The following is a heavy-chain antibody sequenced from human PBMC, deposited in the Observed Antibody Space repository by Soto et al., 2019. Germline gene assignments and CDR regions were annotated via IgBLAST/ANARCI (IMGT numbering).Heavy chain of an antibody. D-gene: IGHD6-19*01. Sequence: QVQLVQSGAEVKKPGASVKVSCKTSGYTFTSYDIHWVRQASGQGPEWMGWMNPNSGNTVYAQKFQGRIIMTRNTSMSTAYMEPSSLRSEDTAVYYCARTRFGAVAGTWGQGTLVTVSS. J-gene: IGHJ5*02. CDR3: ARTRFGAVAGT. CDR2: MNPNSGNT. V-gene: IGHV1-8*01. CDR1: GYTFTSYD.